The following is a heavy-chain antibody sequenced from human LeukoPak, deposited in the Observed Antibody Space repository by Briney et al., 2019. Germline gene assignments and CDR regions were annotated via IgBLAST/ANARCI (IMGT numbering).Heavy chain of an antibody. CDR2: INHSGST. J-gene: IGHJ4*02. CDR3: ARRAELNFDY. V-gene: IGHV4-4*02. CDR1: GGSMSSSTSC. Sequence: PSETLSLTCAVSGGSMSSSTSCWSWVRQPPGKGLEWIGEINHSGSTNYNPSLKSRVTISVDTSKNQFSLKLSSVTAADTAVYYCARRAELNFDYWGQGTLVTVSS. D-gene: IGHD1-7*01.